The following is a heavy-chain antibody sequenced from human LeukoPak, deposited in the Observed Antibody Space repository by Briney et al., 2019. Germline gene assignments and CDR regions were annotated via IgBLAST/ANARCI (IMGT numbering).Heavy chain of an antibody. J-gene: IGHJ4*02. Sequence: GSLRLLCAASGFTSYNYAMSWVRRAAGRGLEWGLAISGGDDTYHADSVKGRFTISRDNSKNTLHLQMNSLRAEDTAVYYCARHLEHLLAYFDYWAQGARVTVSS. CDR2: ISGGDDT. CDR1: GFTSYNYA. V-gene: IGHV3-23*01. D-gene: IGHD6-13*01. CDR3: ARHLEHLLAYFDY.